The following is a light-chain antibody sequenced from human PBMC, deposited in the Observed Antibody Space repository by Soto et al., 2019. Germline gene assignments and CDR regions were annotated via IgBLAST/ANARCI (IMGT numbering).Light chain of an antibody. CDR3: HQYGTSPRA. Sequence: EIVLTQSPATLSLSPGERATLSCRASQSVSKYLAWYQQKPGQAPSLLIFGASSRATGIPDRFSGSGSGTDFTLTISRLEPEDFAVYFCHQYGTSPRAFGRGTKVDIK. V-gene: IGKV3-20*01. CDR1: QSVSKY. J-gene: IGKJ1*01. CDR2: GAS.